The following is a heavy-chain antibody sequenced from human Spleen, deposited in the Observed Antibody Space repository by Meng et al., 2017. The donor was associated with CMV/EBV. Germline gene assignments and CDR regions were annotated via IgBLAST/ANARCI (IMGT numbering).Heavy chain of an antibody. CDR1: DYY. Sequence: DYYMSWIRQATGKGLEWVSYISSGTTIYYADSVKGRFTISRDNAKNSLYLQMNSLRAEDTAVYYCARASPGYYDTSGYFENYYFDYWGQGTLVTVSS. J-gene: IGHJ4*02. CDR2: ISSGTTI. V-gene: IGHV3-11*04. D-gene: IGHD3-22*01. CDR3: ARASPGYYDTSGYFENYYFDY.